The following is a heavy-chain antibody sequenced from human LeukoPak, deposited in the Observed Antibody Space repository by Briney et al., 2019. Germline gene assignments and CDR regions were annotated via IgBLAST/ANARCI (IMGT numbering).Heavy chain of an antibody. J-gene: IGHJ6*03. CDR1: GYTFTGYH. CDR3: ARDGANKVRGVHYYYMDV. Sequence: ASVNVSFMTSGYTFTGYHMHWLRQAPGQGLDWMGRINPNNGGTNYAQKFQGRVTMTRDTSINTAYMELSRLTSDDTAVYYCARDGANKVRGVHYYYMDVWGKGTTVTVSS. CDR2: INPNNGGT. D-gene: IGHD3-10*01. V-gene: IGHV1-2*06.